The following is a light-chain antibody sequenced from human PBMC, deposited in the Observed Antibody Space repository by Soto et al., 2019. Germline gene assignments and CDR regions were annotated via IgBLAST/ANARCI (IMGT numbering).Light chain of an antibody. J-gene: IGKJ2*01. Sequence: EIVLTQSPGTLSLSPGDGATLSCRASQSVAGNSLAWYRHQPGQAPRLLIYGASNRSTGILARSSGSGSGTDFTLTISRLEPADFVVYYYQPYGTSRDTFGQGTNLEIK. CDR1: QSVAGNS. V-gene: IGKV3-20*01. CDR2: GAS. CDR3: QPYGTSRDT.